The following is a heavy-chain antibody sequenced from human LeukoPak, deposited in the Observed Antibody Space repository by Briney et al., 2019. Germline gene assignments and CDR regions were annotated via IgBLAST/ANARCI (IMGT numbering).Heavy chain of an antibody. CDR3: ARGVAARAFDY. CDR1: GGSFSGYY. D-gene: IGHD6-6*01. CDR2: INHSGST. J-gene: IGHJ4*02. V-gene: IGHV4-34*01. Sequence: SETLSLTCAVYGGSFSGYYWSWTRQPPGKGLEWIGEINHSGSTNYNPSLKSRVTISVDTSKNQFSLKLSSVTAADTAVYYCARGVAARAFDYWGQGNLVTVSS.